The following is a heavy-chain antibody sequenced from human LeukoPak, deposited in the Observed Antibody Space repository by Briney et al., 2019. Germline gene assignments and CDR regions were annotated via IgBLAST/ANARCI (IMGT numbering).Heavy chain of an antibody. J-gene: IGHJ4*02. CDR1: GYSISSGYY. D-gene: IGHD3-10*01. V-gene: IGHV4-38-2*01. Sequence: PSETLSLTCAVSGYSISSGYYWGWIRQPPGKGLEWIGTIYHDGSIYYNSSLRSRVTLSVDTPKNQFSLKLSSVTAADTAVYYCARRFGGIGYYFDFWGQGTLVTVSS. CDR2: IYHDGSI. CDR3: ARRFGGIGYYFDF.